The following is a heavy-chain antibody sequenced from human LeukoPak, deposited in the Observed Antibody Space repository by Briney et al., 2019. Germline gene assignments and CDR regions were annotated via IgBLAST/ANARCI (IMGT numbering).Heavy chain of an antibody. V-gene: IGHV4-34*01. CDR1: GGSFSGYY. CDR2: INHSGST. Sequence: SETLSLTCAVYGGSFSGYYWSWIRQPPGKGLEWIGEINHSGSTNYNPSLKSRVTISVDTSKNQSSLKLSSVTAADTAVYYCARGPSNGYYYMFDYWSQGTLVTVSS. CDR3: ARGPSNGYYYMFDY. J-gene: IGHJ4*02. D-gene: IGHD3-22*01.